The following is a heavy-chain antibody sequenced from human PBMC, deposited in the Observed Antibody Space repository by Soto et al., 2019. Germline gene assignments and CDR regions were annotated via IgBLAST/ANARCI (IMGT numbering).Heavy chain of an antibody. CDR1: GFTFSSYA. CDR3: AKLPLSIVGATMGNWFDP. Sequence: EVQLLESGGGLVQPGGSLRLSCAASGFTFSSYAMSWVRQAPGKGLEWVSAISGSGGSTYYADSVKGRFTISRDNSKNTLYLQMNSLRAEDTAVYYCAKLPLSIVGATMGNWFDPWGQGTLVTVSS. CDR2: ISGSGGST. D-gene: IGHD1-26*01. J-gene: IGHJ5*02. V-gene: IGHV3-23*01.